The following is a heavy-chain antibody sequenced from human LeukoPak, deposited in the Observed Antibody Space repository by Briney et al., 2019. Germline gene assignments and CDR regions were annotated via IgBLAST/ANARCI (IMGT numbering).Heavy chain of an antibody. D-gene: IGHD1-26*01. CDR3: ARETIVGAFRPFDY. Sequence: GGSLRLSCAASGFTFSSYSMNWVRQAPGKGLEWVSSISSSSSYIYYADSVKGRFTISRDNAKNSLYLQMNSLRAEDTAVYYCARETIVGAFRPFDYWGQGTLVTVSS. V-gene: IGHV3-21*01. J-gene: IGHJ4*02. CDR1: GFTFSSYS. CDR2: ISSSSSYI.